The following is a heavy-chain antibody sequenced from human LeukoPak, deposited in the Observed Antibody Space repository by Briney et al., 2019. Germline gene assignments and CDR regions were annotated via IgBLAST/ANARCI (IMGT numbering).Heavy chain of an antibody. Sequence: GGSLRLSCAASGFTFSDYYMSWIRQAPGQGLQWVSYITSGGSTIYGADSVKGRFTISRDNAKNSLYLQMNSLRAEDTAVYYCARDGDYDILTGYYSIIDYWGQGTLVTVSS. CDR2: ITSGGSTI. CDR1: GFTFSDYY. V-gene: IGHV3-11*04. J-gene: IGHJ4*02. CDR3: ARDGDYDILTGYYSIIDY. D-gene: IGHD3-9*01.